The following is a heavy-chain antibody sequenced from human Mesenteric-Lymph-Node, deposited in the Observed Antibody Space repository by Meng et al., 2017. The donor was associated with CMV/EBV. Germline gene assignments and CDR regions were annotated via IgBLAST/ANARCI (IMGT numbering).Heavy chain of an antibody. D-gene: IGHD7-27*01. Sequence: ASVKVSCKASVYTFTSYDINWVRQATGQGLEWMGWMNPNSGNTGYAQKFQGRVTMTRNTSISTAYMELSSLRSEDTAVYYCQITPSVNPWGEGIGGYLDYWGQGTLVTVSS. J-gene: IGHJ4*02. CDR2: MNPNSGNT. CDR1: VYTFTSYD. V-gene: IGHV1-8*01. CDR3: QITPSVNPWGEGIGGYLDY.